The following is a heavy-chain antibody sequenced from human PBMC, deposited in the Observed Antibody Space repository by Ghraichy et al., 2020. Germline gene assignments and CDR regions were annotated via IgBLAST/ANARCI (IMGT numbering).Heavy chain of an antibody. J-gene: IGHJ4*02. CDR2: INGEGEGGST. V-gene: IGHV3-74*01. D-gene: IGHD6-13*01. CDR1: GFTFKSYW. Sequence: GGSLRLSCAASGFTFKSYWMHWVRQAPGKGLVWVSRINGEGEGGSTTYADSVRGRFTISRDNARNTLYLQMDSLRAEDTAVYYCARFDSREAAGYFDYWGQGTLVTVSS. CDR3: ARFDSREAAGYFDY.